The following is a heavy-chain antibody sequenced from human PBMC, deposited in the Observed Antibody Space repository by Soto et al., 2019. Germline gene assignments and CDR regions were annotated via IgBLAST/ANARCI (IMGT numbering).Heavy chain of an antibody. CDR3: ARTYYDFWSGYYTGGYYYYGMDV. Sequence: QVQLVQSGAEVKKPGASVKVSCKASGYTFTSYDINWVRQATGQGLEWMGWMNPNSGNTGYAQKFQGSVTVTRNTSISTAYMELSSLRSEDTAVYYCARTYYDFWSGYYTGGYYYYGMDVWGQGTTVTVSS. CDR1: GYTFTSYD. J-gene: IGHJ6*02. CDR2: MNPNSGNT. D-gene: IGHD3-3*01. V-gene: IGHV1-8*01.